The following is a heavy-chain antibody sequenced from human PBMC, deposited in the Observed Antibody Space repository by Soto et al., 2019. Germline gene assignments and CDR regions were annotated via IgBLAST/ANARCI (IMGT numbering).Heavy chain of an antibody. CDR2: ISYDGSNK. V-gene: IGHV3-30*03. CDR3: ALAGTEGYYYYGMDV. J-gene: IGHJ6*02. CDR1: GFTFSSYG. Sequence: QVQLVESGGGVVQPGRSLRLSCAASGFTFSSYGMHWVRQAPGKGLEWVAVISYDGSNKYYADSVKGRFTISRDNSKNTLYLQMNSLRAEDTAVYYCALAGTEGYYYYGMDVWGQGTTVTVSS. D-gene: IGHD1-1*01.